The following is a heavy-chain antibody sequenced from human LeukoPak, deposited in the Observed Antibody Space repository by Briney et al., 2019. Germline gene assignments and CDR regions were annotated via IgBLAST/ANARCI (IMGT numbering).Heavy chain of an antibody. Sequence: PSETLSLTCTVSGGSISSYYWSWIRQPPGKGLEWIGYIYYSGSTNYNPSLKSRVTISVDTSKNQFTLKLSSVTAADTAVYYCARWWSYLGAFDIWGQGTMVTVSS. J-gene: IGHJ3*02. V-gene: IGHV4-59*01. D-gene: IGHD1-26*01. CDR3: ARWWSYLGAFDI. CDR1: GGSISSYY. CDR2: IYYSGST.